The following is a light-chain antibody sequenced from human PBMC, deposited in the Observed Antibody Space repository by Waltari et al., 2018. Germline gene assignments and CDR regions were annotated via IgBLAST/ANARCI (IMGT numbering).Light chain of an antibody. J-gene: IGKJ4*01. CDR1: QSLVHSDGNTY. CDR3: LQATQFPLT. V-gene: IGKV2-24*01. Sequence: DIVMTQTPLSSPVTLGQPASISCRSSQSLVHSDGNTYLSWYQQRPGQPPRLLIYKISNRVPGVPDRFSGRGAGTEFPLKISRVEAADVGVYFCLQATQFPLTVGGGTKLEIK. CDR2: KIS.